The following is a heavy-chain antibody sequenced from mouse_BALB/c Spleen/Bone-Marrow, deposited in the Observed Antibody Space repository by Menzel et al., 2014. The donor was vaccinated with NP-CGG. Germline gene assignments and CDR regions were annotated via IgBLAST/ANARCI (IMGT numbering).Heavy chain of an antibody. V-gene: IGHV5-17*02. CDR2: ISSGSSTT. D-gene: IGHD2-1*01. J-gene: IGHJ1*01. Sequence: EVQVVESGGGLVQPGGSRKLSCAASGFTFSSFGMHWVRQAPEKGLEWVAYISSGSSTTYYADTVKGRFTISRDNPKNTLFLQMTSLRSEDTAMYYCARYYGNYSGYFDVWGAGTTVTVSS. CDR3: ARYYGNYSGYFDV. CDR1: GFTFSSFG.